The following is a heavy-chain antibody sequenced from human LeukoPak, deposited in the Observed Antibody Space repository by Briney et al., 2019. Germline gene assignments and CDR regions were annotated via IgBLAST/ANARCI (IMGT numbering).Heavy chain of an antibody. J-gene: IGHJ3*02. D-gene: IGHD6-13*01. Sequence: ASVKVSCKASGYTFTSYDINWVRPATGQGLEWMGWMNPNSGNTGYAQKFQGRVTITRNTSISTAYMELSSLRSEDTAVYYCARGRLSSPDAFDIWGQGTMVTVSS. CDR1: GYTFTSYD. CDR3: ARGRLSSPDAFDI. V-gene: IGHV1-8*03. CDR2: MNPNSGNT.